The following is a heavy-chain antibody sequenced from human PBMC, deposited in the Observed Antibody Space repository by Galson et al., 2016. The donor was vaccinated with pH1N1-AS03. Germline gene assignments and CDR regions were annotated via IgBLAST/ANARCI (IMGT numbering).Heavy chain of an antibody. D-gene: IGHD5-24*01. CDR2: INEDGSAH. J-gene: IGHJ3*01. CDR1: GFTFNNYW. CDR3: AGRDVYNRGGFDV. V-gene: IGHV3-7*03. Sequence: SLRLSCAASGFTFNNYWMSWVRQAPGKGLEWVANINEDGSAHFYGGPLHGRFTISRDDSKSIVYLQMNSLKTEETAVYYCAGRDVYNRGGFDVWGQGTVVTVSS.